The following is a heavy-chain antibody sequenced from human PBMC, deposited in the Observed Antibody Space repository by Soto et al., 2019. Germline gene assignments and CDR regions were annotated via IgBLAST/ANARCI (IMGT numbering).Heavy chain of an antibody. CDR3: ARSAGSFGGGSYLGA. D-gene: IGHD3-16*02. CDR2: IYYTGTT. Sequence: SETLSLTCTVSGGSVSSGRYQWSWIRQSPGKGLEWIGYIYYTGTTSYSPSLKSRVAISTDTSKSQVSLTLTSVTAADTAIYYCARSAGSFGGGSYLGAWGQGTQVTVSS. J-gene: IGHJ5*02. CDR1: GGSVSSGRYQ. V-gene: IGHV4-61*01.